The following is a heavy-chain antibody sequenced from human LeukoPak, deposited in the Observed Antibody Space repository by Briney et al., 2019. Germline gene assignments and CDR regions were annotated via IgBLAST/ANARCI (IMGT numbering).Heavy chain of an antibody. CDR3: RIAAAGNIDY. CDR2: FDPEDGET. Sequence: ASVKVSCKVSGYTLTELSMHWVRQAPGKGLEWMGGFDPEDGETIYAQKFQGRVTMTEDTSTDTACMELSSLRSEDTAVYYCRIAAAGNIDYWGQGTLVTVSS. V-gene: IGHV1-24*01. CDR1: GYTLTELS. J-gene: IGHJ4*02. D-gene: IGHD6-13*01.